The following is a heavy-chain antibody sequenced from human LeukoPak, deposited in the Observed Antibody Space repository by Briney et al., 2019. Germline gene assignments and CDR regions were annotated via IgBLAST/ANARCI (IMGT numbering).Heavy chain of an antibody. CDR3: ARDLYYSTSDY. CDR1: GFRFSDHW. Sequence: GGSLRLSCAVSGFRFSDHWLSWVRQVPGKGLEWLANIKHDGSKTYYVDSVRGRFTISRDNAKNSLYLQMNSLRVEDTAVYYCARDLYYSTSDYWGQGTLVTVSS. CDR2: IKHDGSKT. V-gene: IGHV3-7*05. J-gene: IGHJ4*02. D-gene: IGHD2/OR15-2a*01.